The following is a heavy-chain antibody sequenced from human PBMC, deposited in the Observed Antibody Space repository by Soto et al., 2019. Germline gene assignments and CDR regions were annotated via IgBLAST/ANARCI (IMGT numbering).Heavy chain of an antibody. CDR3: ARISGGYADY. CDR1: GFTVTGYD. J-gene: IGHJ4*02. V-gene: IGHV1-2*04. CDR2: INANSGGT. Sequence: QVHLVQSGAEGKKPGASVKVSCKASGFTVTGYDMHWVRQAPGQGLEGRGWINANSGGTNSAQKFQGCVTMTRDTSISTTYMELSRLKSDDTAMYYCARISGGYADYWGQGTLVTVSS. D-gene: IGHD2-15*01.